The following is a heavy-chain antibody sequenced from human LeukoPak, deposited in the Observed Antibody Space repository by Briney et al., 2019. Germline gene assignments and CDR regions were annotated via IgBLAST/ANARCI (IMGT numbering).Heavy chain of an antibody. CDR2: INHSGST. CDR1: GGSFSGYY. Sequence: SETLSLTCAVYGGSFSGYYWSWIRQPPGKWLEWIGEINHSGSTNYNPSLKSRVTISVDTSKNQFSLKLSSVTAADTAVYYCARGRGQLEGNWFDPWGQGTLVTVSS. D-gene: IGHD6-6*01. J-gene: IGHJ5*02. CDR3: ARGRGQLEGNWFDP. V-gene: IGHV4-34*01.